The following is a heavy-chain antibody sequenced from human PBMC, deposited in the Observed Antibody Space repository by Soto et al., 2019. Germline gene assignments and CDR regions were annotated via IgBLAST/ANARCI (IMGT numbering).Heavy chain of an antibody. V-gene: IGHV1-8*01. CDR3: ARGGGGRWYSGDY. D-gene: IGHD6-13*01. J-gene: IGHJ4*02. Sequence: QVQLVQSGAEVKKPGASVKVSCKASGYTFTNYHIHWVRQATGQGLEWMGWMNPNSGDTGYAQKFQGRVTMTRDTSITAAYMELRGLRSEDTAVYYCARGGGGRWYSGDYWGQGTLVTVSS. CDR1: GYTFTNYH. CDR2: MNPNSGDT.